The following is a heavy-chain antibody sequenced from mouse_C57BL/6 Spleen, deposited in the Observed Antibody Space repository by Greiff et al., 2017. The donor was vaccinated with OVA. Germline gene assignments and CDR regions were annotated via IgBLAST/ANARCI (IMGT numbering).Heavy chain of an antibody. CDR2: IYPSDSET. V-gene: IGHV1-61*01. D-gene: IGHD2-5*01. Sequence: QVQLQQPGAELVRPGSSVKLSCKASGYTFTSYWMDWVKQRPGQGLEWIGNIYPSDSETHYNQKFKDKATLTVDKSSSTAYMQLSSLTSEDSAVYYCARPYSNYEIGAMDYWGQGTSVTVSS. J-gene: IGHJ4*01. CDR1: GYTFTSYW. CDR3: ARPYSNYEIGAMDY.